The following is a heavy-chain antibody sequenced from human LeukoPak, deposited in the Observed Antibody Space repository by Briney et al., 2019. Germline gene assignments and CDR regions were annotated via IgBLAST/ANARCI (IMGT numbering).Heavy chain of an antibody. CDR1: GGSISSSSYY. CDR2: IYYSGTT. D-gene: IGHD2-15*01. J-gene: IGHJ3*02. Sequence: PSETLSLTCTASGGSISSSSYYWGWIRQPPGKGLEWIGSIYYSGTTYYNPSLKSRATISVDTSKNQFSLKLSSVTAADTAVYYCARRYCSGGSCYSERGAFDIWGQGTMVTVSS. V-gene: IGHV4-39*07. CDR3: ARRYCSGGSCYSERGAFDI.